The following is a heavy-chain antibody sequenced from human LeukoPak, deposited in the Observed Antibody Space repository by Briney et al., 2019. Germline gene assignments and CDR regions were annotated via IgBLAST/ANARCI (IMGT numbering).Heavy chain of an antibody. J-gene: IGHJ4*02. CDR3: AKDQAFYYDSSVYY. CDR2: IIPIFGTA. Sequence: ASVKVSCKASGYTFTNYGINWVRQAPGQGLEWMGGIIPIFGTANYAQKFQGRVTITADESTSTAYMELSSLRSEDTGVYYCAKDQAFYYDSSVYYWGQGTLVTVSS. CDR1: GYTFTNYG. D-gene: IGHD3-22*01. V-gene: IGHV1-69*13.